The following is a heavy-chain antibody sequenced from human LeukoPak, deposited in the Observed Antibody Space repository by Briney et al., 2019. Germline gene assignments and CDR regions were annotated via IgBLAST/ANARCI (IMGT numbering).Heavy chain of an antibody. Sequence: GGSLRLSCAASGFTFSSYDMHWVPQAPGKGLEWVAYIRYEGSNKDNAASVKGRFTISRDNSKSTLYPQMNSLRAEDTAVYYCAKRDTAMVMGYYYYYMDVWGKGTTVTVSS. CDR3: AKRDTAMVMGYYYYYMDV. CDR2: IRYEGSNK. J-gene: IGHJ6*03. D-gene: IGHD5-18*01. CDR1: GFTFSSYD. V-gene: IGHV3-30*02.